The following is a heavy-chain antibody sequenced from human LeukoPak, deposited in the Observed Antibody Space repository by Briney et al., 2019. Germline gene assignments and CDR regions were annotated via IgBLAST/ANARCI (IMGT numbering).Heavy chain of an antibody. CDR1: GGSLTGYY. V-gene: IGHV4-34*01. CDR2: INHRGDT. D-gene: IGHD3-22*01. CDR3: ARVMYYYDSSGYFDY. Sequence: SETLSLTCAVFGGSLTGYYWSWIRQPPGKGLEWIGEINHRGDTNYNPSLKSRVTISVDTSNNQFSLKMTSVTAADTAVYYCARVMYYYDSSGYFDYWGQGTLVTVSP. J-gene: IGHJ4*02.